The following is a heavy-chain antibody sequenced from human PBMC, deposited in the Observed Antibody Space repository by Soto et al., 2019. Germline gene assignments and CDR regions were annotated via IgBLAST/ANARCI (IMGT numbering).Heavy chain of an antibody. CDR1: GFTFSDYA. V-gene: IGHV3-30*18. J-gene: IGHJ4*02. D-gene: IGHD6-19*01. Sequence: VQLVESGGGVVQPGRSLRLSCAAYGFTFSDYAMHWVRQAPGKGLEWVAVVSHDGRNTHYADSVKGRFTSSRDSSKNTVSLEMTSLRAEDTAVYYCAKGGRQWLVTSDFNYWGQGALVTVSS. CDR2: VSHDGRNT. CDR3: AKGGRQWLVTSDFNY.